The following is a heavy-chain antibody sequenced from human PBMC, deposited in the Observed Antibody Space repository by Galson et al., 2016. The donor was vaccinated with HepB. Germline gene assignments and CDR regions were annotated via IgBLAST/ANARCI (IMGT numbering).Heavy chain of an antibody. Sequence: LRLSCAASGFTFSRHAMYWVRQAPGKGLEWVAAISYDGSTKYNADSVKGRFTVSRDNSKNTLYLQMNSLRPEDTASYYCAKLTGMGSSSEVQLLDYYYYGMDVWGQGTAVTVSS. V-gene: IGHV3-30*04. CDR2: ISYDGSTK. D-gene: IGHD2-2*01. CDR1: GFTFSRHA. J-gene: IGHJ6*02. CDR3: AKLTGMGSSSEVQLLDYYYYGMDV.